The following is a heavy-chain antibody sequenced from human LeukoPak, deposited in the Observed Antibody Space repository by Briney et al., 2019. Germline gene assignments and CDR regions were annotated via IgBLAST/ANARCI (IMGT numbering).Heavy chain of an antibody. CDR2: IFTSGST. CDR3: VKSGGYGLIDY. V-gene: IGHV4-4*07. J-gene: IGHJ4*02. D-gene: IGHD1-26*01. Sequence: SETLSLTCTVSGRSISTFYWSWIRQPAGKGLEWTGRIFTSGSTNYNPSLKSRLTMSVDTSKNQFSLKLTSVTAADTAMYFCVKSGGYGLIDYWGQGTLVTVSS. CDR1: GRSISTFY.